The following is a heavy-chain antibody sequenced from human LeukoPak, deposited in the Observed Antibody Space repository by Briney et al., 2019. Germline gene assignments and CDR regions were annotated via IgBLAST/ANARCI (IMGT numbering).Heavy chain of an antibody. CDR3: ARGSYSDYIFDY. D-gene: IGHD4-11*01. CDR2: ISAYNGNT. Sequence: GASVKVSCKASGYTSTSYGISWVRQAPGQGLEWMGWISAYNGNTNYAQKLQGRVTVTTDESTSTAYMELSSLRSEDTAVYYCARGSYSDYIFDYWGQGTLVTVSS. CDR1: GYTSTSYG. J-gene: IGHJ4*02. V-gene: IGHV1-18*01.